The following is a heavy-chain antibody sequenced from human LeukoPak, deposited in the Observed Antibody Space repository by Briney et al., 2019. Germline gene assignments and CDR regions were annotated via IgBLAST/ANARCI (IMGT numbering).Heavy chain of an antibody. V-gene: IGHV3-7*01. Sequence: GGSLRLSCAASGFTFKNSWMSWVRQAPGKGLEWVANINQDGDEKYYVDSVKGRFTISRDDAQTSVYLQLSSLRPEDTAVYYCARAAIQWELPRGHYFDYWGQGTLVTVSS. D-gene: IGHD1-26*01. CDR1: GFTFKNSW. CDR2: INQDGDEK. CDR3: ARAAIQWELPRGHYFDY. J-gene: IGHJ4*02.